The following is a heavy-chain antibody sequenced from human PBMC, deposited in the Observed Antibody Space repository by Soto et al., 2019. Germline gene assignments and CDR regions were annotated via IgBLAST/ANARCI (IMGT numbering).Heavy chain of an antibody. CDR2: IFHGGST. D-gene: IGHD5-12*01. CDR1: GWSFSGYF. CDR3: ARPHDYSNSFYSSFDE. Sequence: SETLSLTCAVYGWSFSGYFWSWFLQPPGQGLEWIGEIFHGGSTNYSPSLKSRVTISVDTSKNQFSLELSSVTAADTAVYYCARPHDYSNSFYSSFDEWGKGHMGTVYS. J-gene: IGHJ4*02. V-gene: IGHV4-34*12.